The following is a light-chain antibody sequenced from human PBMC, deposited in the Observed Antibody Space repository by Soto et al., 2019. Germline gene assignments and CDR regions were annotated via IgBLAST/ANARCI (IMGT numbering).Light chain of an antibody. CDR1: QSVSRN. V-gene: IGKV3-15*01. J-gene: IGKJ2*01. Sequence: EIVMKQSPATLSVSPGERATLSCRASQSVSRNLAWYQQKPGQAPRLLIYGASTRATGVPARFSGSGSGTEFTLTISSLQSEDFAVYYCQQYYNWPPYTFGQGTKLE. CDR3: QQYYNWPPYT. CDR2: GAS.